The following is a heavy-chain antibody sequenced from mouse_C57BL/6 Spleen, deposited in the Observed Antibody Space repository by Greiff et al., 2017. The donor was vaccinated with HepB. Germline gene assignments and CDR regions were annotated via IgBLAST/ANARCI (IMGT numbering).Heavy chain of an antibody. CDR1: GYTFTSYW. Sequence: QVQLKQPGAELVKPGASVKLSCKASGYTFTSYWMHWVKQRPGQGLEWIGMIHPNSGSTNYNEKFKSKATLTVDKSSSTAYMQLSSLTSEDSAVYYCARSDLLRREVYAMDYWGQGTSVTVSS. CDR3: ARSDLLRREVYAMDY. J-gene: IGHJ4*01. V-gene: IGHV1-64*01. D-gene: IGHD2-12*01. CDR2: IHPNSGST.